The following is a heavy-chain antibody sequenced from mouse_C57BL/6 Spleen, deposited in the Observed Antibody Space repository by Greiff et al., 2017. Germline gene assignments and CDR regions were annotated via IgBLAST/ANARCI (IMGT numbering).Heavy chain of an antibody. D-gene: IGHD1-1*01. V-gene: IGHV5-17*01. Sequence: VQLQESGGGLVKPGASLKLSCAASGFTFSDYGMHWVRQAPEKGLEWVAYISSGSSTIYYADTVKGRFTISRDNAKNTLFLQMTSLRSEDTAMXYCARLYERYYSMDDWGQGTSVTVSS. J-gene: IGHJ4*01. CDR1: GFTFSDYG. CDR3: ARLYERYYSMDD. CDR2: ISSGSSTI.